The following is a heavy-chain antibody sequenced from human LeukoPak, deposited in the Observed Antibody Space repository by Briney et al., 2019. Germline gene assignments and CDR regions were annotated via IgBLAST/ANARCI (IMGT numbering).Heavy chain of an antibody. Sequence: PGGSLRLSCAASGFTFSSYGMHWVRQAPGKGLEWVSTISGRRDSTSYADSVKGRFTISRDNSKNTLYLQMNSLRAEDTAVYYCAKDPNFYYCMDVWGKGTTVTISS. V-gene: IGHV3-23*01. J-gene: IGHJ6*03. CDR2: ISGRRDST. CDR3: AKDPNFYYCMDV. CDR1: GFTFSSYG.